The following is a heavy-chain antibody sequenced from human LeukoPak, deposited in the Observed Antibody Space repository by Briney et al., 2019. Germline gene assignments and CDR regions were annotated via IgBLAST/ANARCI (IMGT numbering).Heavy chain of an antibody. CDR1: GFTFSTYW. CDR2: IKQDGSEN. J-gene: IGHJ4*02. V-gene: IGHV3-7*04. D-gene: IGHD3-3*01. CDR3: ARGSAWSRH. Sequence: PGGSLRLSCAASGFTFSTYWMTWVRQAPGKGLEWVANIKQDGSENYYVDSVKGRFTVSRGNAKNSLYLQMNSLGAEDTAVYYCARGSAWSRHWGQGTLVSVSS.